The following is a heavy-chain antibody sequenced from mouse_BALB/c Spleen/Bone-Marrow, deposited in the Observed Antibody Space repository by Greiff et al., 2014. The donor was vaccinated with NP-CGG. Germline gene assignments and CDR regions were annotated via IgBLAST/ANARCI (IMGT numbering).Heavy chain of an antibody. CDR2: IDPETGGT. D-gene: IGHD4-1*01. CDR1: GYTFTDYE. Sequence: QVQLKESGAELVRPGASVTLSCKASGYTFTDYEMHWGKQTPVHGLEWIGAIDPETGGTAYNQKFKGKATLTADKSSSTAYMELRSLTSEDSAVYYCTRSETGPFAYWGQGTLVTVSA. CDR3: TRSETGPFAY. V-gene: IGHV1-15*01. J-gene: IGHJ3*01.